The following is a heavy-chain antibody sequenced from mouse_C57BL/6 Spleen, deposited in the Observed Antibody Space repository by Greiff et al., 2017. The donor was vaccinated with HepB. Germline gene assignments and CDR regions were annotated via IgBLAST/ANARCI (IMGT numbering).Heavy chain of an antibody. CDR2: IDPSDSYT. J-gene: IGHJ1*03. V-gene: IGHV1-69*01. CDR1: GYTFTSYW. CDR3: ARNHDYGSSYWYCDV. D-gene: IGHD1-1*01. Sequence: QVQLQQPGAELVMPGASVKLSCKASGYTFTSYWMHWVKQSPGQGLEWIGEIDPSDSYTNYNQKFKGKSTLTVDKSSSTAYRQLSSLTSEDSAVYYCARNHDYGSSYWYCDVWGTGTTVTVSS.